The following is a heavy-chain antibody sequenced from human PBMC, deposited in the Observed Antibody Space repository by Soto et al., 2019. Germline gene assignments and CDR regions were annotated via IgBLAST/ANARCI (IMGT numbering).Heavy chain of an antibody. V-gene: IGHV4-4*08. CDR1: GASIRSYY. D-gene: IGHD2-15*01. CDR3: ARLQYTVVTALDI. CDR2: VYTSDYT. J-gene: IGHJ3*02. Sequence: PSETLSLTCSVSGASIRSYYWHWIRQPPGKGLEWIGYVYTSDYTRYSSSLKSRVTISVDTSKSQFYLRLNSVTAADTAVYYCARLQYTVVTALDIWGQGTMVTVSS.